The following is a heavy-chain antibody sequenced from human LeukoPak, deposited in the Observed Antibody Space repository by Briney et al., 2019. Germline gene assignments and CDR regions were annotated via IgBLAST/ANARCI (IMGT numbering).Heavy chain of an antibody. J-gene: IGHJ4*02. CDR1: GFTFSSYA. D-gene: IGHD2-15*01. Sequence: PGGSLRLSCAASGFTFSSYAMSWVRQAPGKGLEWVSAISGSGGSTYYADSVKGRFTISRDNSKNTLYLQMNSLRVEDTAVYYCAKDLVVPYYFDYWGQGTLVTVSS. CDR2: ISGSGGST. V-gene: IGHV3-23*01. CDR3: AKDLVVPYYFDY.